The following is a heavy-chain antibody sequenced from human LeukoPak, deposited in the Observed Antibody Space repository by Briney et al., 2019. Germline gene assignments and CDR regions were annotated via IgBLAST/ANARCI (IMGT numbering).Heavy chain of an antibody. J-gene: IGHJ6*02. CDR1: GYTFTSNG. V-gene: IGHV7-4-1*02. CDR2: INTYTGNP. Sequence: ASVKVSCKASGYTFTSNGINWVRQAPGQGLEWMGWINTYTGNPTYAQGFTGRFVLSLDTSVSTAYLQISSLQVEDTAVYYCARETYSSSGSTYYYGMDVWGQGTTVTVSS. D-gene: IGHD6-19*01. CDR3: ARETYSSSGSTYYYGMDV.